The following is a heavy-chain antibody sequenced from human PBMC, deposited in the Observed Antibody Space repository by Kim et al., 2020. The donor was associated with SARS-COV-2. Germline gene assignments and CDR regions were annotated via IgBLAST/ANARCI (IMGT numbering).Heavy chain of an antibody. CDR1: GGSISSYY. CDR2: IYYSGST. J-gene: IGHJ6*01. D-gene: IGHD3-9*01. Sequence: SETLSLTCTVSGGSISSYYWSWIRQPPGKGLEWIGYIYYSGSTNYNPSLKSRVTISVDTSKNQFSLKLSSVTAADTAVYYCARDRIDYDILTGYTNNVW. CDR3: ARDRIDYDILTGYTNNV. V-gene: IGHV4-59*13.